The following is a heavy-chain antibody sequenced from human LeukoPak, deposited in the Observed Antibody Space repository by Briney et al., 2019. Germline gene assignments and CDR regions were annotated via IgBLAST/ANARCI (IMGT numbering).Heavy chain of an antibody. V-gene: IGHV3-7*01. CDR3: AREDGYCSGGNCYSYFDS. J-gene: IGHJ4*02. D-gene: IGHD2-15*01. Sequence: GGSLRLSCAASGFTFSSYSMNWVRQAPGKGLEWVAYIKKTGSETYYVDSVKGRFTITRDNTRNSLFLQMYSLRAEDTAMYFCAREDGYCSGGNCYSYFDSWGQGTLATVSS. CDR1: GFTFSSYS. CDR2: IKKTGSET.